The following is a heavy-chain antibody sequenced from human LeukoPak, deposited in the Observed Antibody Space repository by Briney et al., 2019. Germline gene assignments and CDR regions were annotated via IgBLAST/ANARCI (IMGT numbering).Heavy chain of an antibody. CDR2: IYWDDEK. Sequence: SGPTLVKPTQTLTLTCTFSGFSLSTSGVGVGWIRQPPGKALEWLAPIYWDDEKRYSPSLKTRLTITKDTSKNQVVLTMTNVDPVDTATYYCAHRRQWVVFDYWGQGTLVTVSS. CDR3: AHRRQWVVFDY. V-gene: IGHV2-5*02. J-gene: IGHJ4*02. CDR1: GFSLSTSGVG. D-gene: IGHD6-19*01.